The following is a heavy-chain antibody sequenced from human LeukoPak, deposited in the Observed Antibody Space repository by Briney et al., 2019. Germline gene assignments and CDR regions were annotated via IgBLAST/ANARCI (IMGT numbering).Heavy chain of an antibody. Sequence: PGGSLRLSCAASGFTFDDYGMSWVRQAPGKGLEWVSYISSSSSTIYYADSVKGRFTISRDNAKNSLYLQMNSLRAEDTAVYYCARDSEAIVVEDYYMDVWGKGTTVTISS. CDR2: ISSSSSTI. CDR1: GFTFDDYG. J-gene: IGHJ6*03. V-gene: IGHV3-48*01. CDR3: ARDSEAIVVEDYYMDV. D-gene: IGHD3-22*01.